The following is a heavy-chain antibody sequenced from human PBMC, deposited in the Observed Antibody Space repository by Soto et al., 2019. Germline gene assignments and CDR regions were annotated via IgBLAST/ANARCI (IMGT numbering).Heavy chain of an antibody. J-gene: IGHJ4*02. CDR2: ISSSGSYI. V-gene: IGHV3-21*01. Sequence: EVQLVESGGGLVTPGGSLRLSCAASGFTFSSYSMNWVRQAPGKGLEWVSSISSSGSYIYYADSVKGRFTISRDNAKNSLYLRMNSLRAEDTAVYYCARGGRTYYFDYWGQGTLVTVSS. CDR1: GFTFSSYS. CDR3: ARGGRTYYFDY.